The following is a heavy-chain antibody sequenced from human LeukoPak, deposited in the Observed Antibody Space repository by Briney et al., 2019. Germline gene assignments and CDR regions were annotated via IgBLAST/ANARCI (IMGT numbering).Heavy chain of an antibody. J-gene: IGHJ4*02. D-gene: IGHD3-9*01. CDR1: GGTFSSYA. Sequence: ASVKVSCKASGGTFSSYAISWVRQAPGQGLEWMGGIIPIFHTADYAQKFQGRVTITADESTSTVYMELSRLRSDDTAVYYCARATTYYDILTGYYGFDYWGQGTLVTVSS. V-gene: IGHV1-69*01. CDR3: ARATTYYDILTGYYGFDY. CDR2: IIPIFHTA.